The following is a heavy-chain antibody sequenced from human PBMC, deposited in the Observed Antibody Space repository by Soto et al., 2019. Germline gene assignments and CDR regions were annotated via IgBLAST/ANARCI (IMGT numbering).Heavy chain of an antibody. D-gene: IGHD3-3*01. J-gene: IGHJ4*02. CDR2: INAGNGNT. CDR1: GYTFTSYA. Sequence: QVQLVQSGAEVMKPGASVKVSCKASGYTFTSYAMHWVRQAPGQRLEWMGWINAGNGNTKYSQKFQGRVTITRDTSASTAYMELSSLRSEDTAVYYCARDLTIFGVVAEHFDYWGQGTLVTVSS. V-gene: IGHV1-3*01. CDR3: ARDLTIFGVVAEHFDY.